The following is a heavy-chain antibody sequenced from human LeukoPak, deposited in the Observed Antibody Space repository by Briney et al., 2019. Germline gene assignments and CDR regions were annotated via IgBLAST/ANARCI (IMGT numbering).Heavy chain of an antibody. CDR2: ISPTGSYT. CDR1: GYTFTGYY. J-gene: IGHJ4*02. Sequence: ASVKVSCKASGYTFTGYYMHWVRQAPGQGLEWVGLISPTGSYTNYAQKFRGRVTMTRDTSTTTVYMELSSLRSDDTAVYYCAREESGGYSDYWGQGTLVSVSS. V-gene: IGHV1-46*01. D-gene: IGHD2-8*02. CDR3: AREESGGYSDY.